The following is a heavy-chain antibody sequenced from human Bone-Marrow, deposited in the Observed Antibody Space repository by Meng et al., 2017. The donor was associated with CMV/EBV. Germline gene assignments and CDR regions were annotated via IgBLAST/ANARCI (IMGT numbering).Heavy chain of an antibody. J-gene: IGHJ3*01. CDR1: GDSISTYY. D-gene: IGHD2/OR15-2a*01. V-gene: IGHV4-59*01. Sequence: SETRSLTFTVSGDSISTYYWSWIRQPPGKGLEWIAYIYYSGSTNYSPSLKSRVTISVDTSKNLFSLKLSSVTAADTAVYYCARASGYYINACELWGQGIMVTV. CDR2: IYYSGST. CDR3: ARASGYYINACEL.